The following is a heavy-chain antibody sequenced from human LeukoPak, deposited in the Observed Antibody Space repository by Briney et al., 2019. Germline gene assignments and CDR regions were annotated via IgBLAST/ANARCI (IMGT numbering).Heavy chain of an antibody. V-gene: IGHV4-61*08. CDR2: IYYSGST. Sequence: SETLSLTCTVSGGSISSGGYYWSWIRQHPGKGLEWIGYIYYSGSTSYNPSLKSRVTMSLDTSKTQFSLELTSVTAADTAVYYCARIRGWEGSRYYYYYYMDVWGKGTTVTVSS. CDR1: GGSISSGGYY. J-gene: IGHJ6*03. CDR3: ARIRGWEGSRYYYYYYMDV. D-gene: IGHD1-26*01.